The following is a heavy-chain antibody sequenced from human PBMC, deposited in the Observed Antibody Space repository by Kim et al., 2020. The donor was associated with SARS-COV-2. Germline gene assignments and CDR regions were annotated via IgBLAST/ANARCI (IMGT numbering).Heavy chain of an antibody. Sequence: GGSLRLSCAASGFTFSDYYMSWIRQAPGKGLEWVSYISSSGSTIYYADSVKGRFTISRDNAKNSLYLQMNSLRAEDTAVYYCARDSKVTGLPSEHYYGMDVWGQGTTVTVSS. CDR1: GFTFSDYY. CDR3: ARDSKVTGLPSEHYYGMDV. J-gene: IGHJ6*02. V-gene: IGHV3-11*04. CDR2: ISSSGSTI. D-gene: IGHD2-8*02.